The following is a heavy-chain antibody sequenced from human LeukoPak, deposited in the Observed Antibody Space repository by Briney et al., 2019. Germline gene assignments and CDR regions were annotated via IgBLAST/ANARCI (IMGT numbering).Heavy chain of an antibody. Sequence: GGSLRLSCAASGFTFSSYGMHWVRQAPGKGLEWVAVIWYDGSNKYYADSVKGRFTISRDNSKNTLYLQMNSLRAEDTAVYYCARAGEVQLWSNWFDPWGQGTLVTVSS. CDR2: IWYDGSNK. V-gene: IGHV3-33*01. CDR3: ARAGEVQLWSNWFDP. CDR1: GFTFSSYG. J-gene: IGHJ5*02. D-gene: IGHD5-18*01.